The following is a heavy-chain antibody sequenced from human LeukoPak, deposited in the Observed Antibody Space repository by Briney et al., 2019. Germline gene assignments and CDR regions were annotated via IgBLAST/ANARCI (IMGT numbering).Heavy chain of an antibody. CDR1: GGSISSGVNS. J-gene: IGHJ1*01. V-gene: IGHV4-31*03. Sequence: SETLSLTCTVSGGSISSGVNSWSWIRQHPGKGLEWIGYIFYSGSTYYNPSLKSRVSISVDTSKNQFSLKVSSVTAADTAVYYCARVVGTHFQHWGQGTLVTVSS. CDR2: IFYSGST. D-gene: IGHD1-26*01. CDR3: ARVVGTHFQH.